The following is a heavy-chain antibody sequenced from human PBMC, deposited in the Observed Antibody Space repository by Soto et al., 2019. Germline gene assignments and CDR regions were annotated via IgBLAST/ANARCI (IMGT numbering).Heavy chain of an antibody. CDR3: ARLPGPYYYYGMDV. CDR1: GGSIRSYY. V-gene: IGHV4-59*01. CDR2: IYYSGST. Sequence: SVTMPLTCTVSGGSIRSYYWSWIRQPPGKGLEWIGYIYYSGSTNYNPSLKSRVTISVDTSKNQFSLKLSSVTAADTAVYYCARLPGPYYYYGMDVWGQGTTVTVSS. J-gene: IGHJ6*02.